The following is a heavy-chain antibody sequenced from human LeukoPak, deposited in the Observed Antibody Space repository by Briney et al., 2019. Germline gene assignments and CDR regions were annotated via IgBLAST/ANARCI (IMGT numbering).Heavy chain of an antibody. CDR2: INHSGST. V-gene: IGHV4-34*01. CDR3: ARVLSDADAFDI. Sequence: SETLSLTCAVYGGSFSGYYWSWIRQPPGKGLEWIGEINHSGSTNYNPSLWSRVTISVDTSKNQFSLKLSSVTAADTAVYYCARVLSDADAFDIWGQGTMVTVSS. CDR1: GGSFSGYY. J-gene: IGHJ3*02.